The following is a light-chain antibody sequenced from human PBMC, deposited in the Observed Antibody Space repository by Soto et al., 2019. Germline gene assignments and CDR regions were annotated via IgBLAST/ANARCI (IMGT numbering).Light chain of an antibody. CDR2: DAS. J-gene: IGKJ5*01. Sequence: IQMNQSPSSLSASLGDRVTITCQASQDISNYLNWYQQKPGKAPKLLIYDASNLETGVPSRFSGSGSGTDFTFTISSLQPEDIATYYCQQYDNLPITFGQGTLLEVK. V-gene: IGKV1-33*01. CDR3: QQYDNLPIT. CDR1: QDISNY.